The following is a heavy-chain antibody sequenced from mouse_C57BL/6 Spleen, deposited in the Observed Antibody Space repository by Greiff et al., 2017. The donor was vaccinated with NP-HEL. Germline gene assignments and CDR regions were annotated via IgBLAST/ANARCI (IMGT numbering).Heavy chain of an antibody. J-gene: IGHJ4*01. CDR2: IDPEDGET. CDR1: GFNIKDYY. Sequence: VHVKQSGAELVKPGASVKLSCTASGFNIKDYYMHWVKQRPEQGLEWIGRIDPEDGETKYAPKFQGMATITADTSSNTAYLQLSSQTTEDTADYYGASPAYNDYDGDYAMDYWGQGTSVTVSS. V-gene: IGHV14-2*01. CDR3: ASPAYNDYDGDYAMDY. D-gene: IGHD2-4*01.